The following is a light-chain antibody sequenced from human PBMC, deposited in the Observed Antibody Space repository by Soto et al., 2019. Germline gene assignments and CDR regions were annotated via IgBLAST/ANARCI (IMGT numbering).Light chain of an antibody. V-gene: IGKV2-30*01. Sequence: DVVMTQSPLSLPVTLGQPASISCRSSQSLVYSDGNTYLNWFHQRPGQSPRRLIYKVANRDSGVPDRFSGSGSGTDFTLKSSRVEAEDVGVYYCMQCTYCPLLTFGGGTKVEIK. CDR3: MQCTYCPLLT. CDR2: KVA. CDR1: QSLVYSDGNTY. J-gene: IGKJ4*01.